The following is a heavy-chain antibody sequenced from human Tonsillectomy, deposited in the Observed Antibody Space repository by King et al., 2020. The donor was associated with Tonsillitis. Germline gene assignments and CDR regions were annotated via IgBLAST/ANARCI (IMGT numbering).Heavy chain of an antibody. V-gene: IGHV4-61*02. CDR1: GGSISSGSYY. CDR2: IHSSGTT. J-gene: IGHJ2*01. Sequence: QLQESGPGLVKPSQTLSLTCTVSGGSISSGSYYWSWIRQPAGKGLEWIGHIHSSGTTNYNPSLSGRVTISVDTSKNQFSLKLNSVTAADTAVYYCAREMATIMGWYFDLWGRGTLVTVSS. CDR3: AREMATIMGWYFDL. D-gene: IGHD5-24*01.